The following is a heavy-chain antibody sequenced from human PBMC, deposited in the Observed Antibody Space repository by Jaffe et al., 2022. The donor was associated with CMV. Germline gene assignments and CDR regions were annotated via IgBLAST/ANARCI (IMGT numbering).Heavy chain of an antibody. CDR1: GFTFGDYA. CDR3: AKRFWSDTSGTYNFDY. D-gene: IGHD3-10*01. Sequence: EVQVLESGGGLVQPGGSLRLSCEASGFTFGDYAMSWVRQAPGKGLEWVSTISGHGFNIYYADSVKGRFAISRDNSKNAVYLQMNSLKVEDTALYYCAKRFWSDTSGTYNFDYWGQGALVTVSS. CDR2: ISGHGFNI. J-gene: IGHJ4*02. V-gene: IGHV3-23*01.